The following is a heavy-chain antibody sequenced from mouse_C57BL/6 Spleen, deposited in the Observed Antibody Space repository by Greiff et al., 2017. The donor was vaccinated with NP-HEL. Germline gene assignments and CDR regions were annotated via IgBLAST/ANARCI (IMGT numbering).Heavy chain of an antibody. CDR3: ARRWDVPNWCFDV. Sequence: DVHLVESGGGLVKPGGSLKLSCTASGFTFSDYGMHWVRQAPEKGLEWVAYISSGSSTIYYADTVKGRFTISRDNAKNTLFLQMTSLRSEDTAMYYCARRWDVPNWCFDVWGTGTTVTVSS. D-gene: IGHD4-1*01. J-gene: IGHJ1*03. CDR2: ISSGSSTI. V-gene: IGHV5-17*01. CDR1: GFTFSDYG.